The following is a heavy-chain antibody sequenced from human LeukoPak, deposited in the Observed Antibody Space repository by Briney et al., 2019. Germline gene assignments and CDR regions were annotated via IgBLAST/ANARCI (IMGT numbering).Heavy chain of an antibody. D-gene: IGHD3-10*01. CDR1: GGTFSSYA. J-gene: IGHJ4*02. V-gene: IGHV1-69*04. CDR3: AKLLQTVLWFGESYDY. CDR2: IIPILGIA. Sequence: GASVKVSCKASGGTFSSYAISWVRQAPGQGLEWMGRIIPILGIANYAQKFQGRVTITADKSTSTAYMELSSLRSEDTAVYYCAKLLQTVLWFGESYDYWGQGTLVTVSS.